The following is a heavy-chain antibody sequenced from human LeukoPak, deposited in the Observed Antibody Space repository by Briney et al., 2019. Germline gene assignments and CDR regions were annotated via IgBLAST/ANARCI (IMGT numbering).Heavy chain of an antibody. Sequence: GGSPRLSCAASGSTFSRYAMSWVRQAPGKGLEWLSAISESDSSTYYADSVKGRFTISRDNSKNTLYLQMNSLGADDTAVYFCAKDISQGYTFGSIEEDYWGQGTLVTVSS. J-gene: IGHJ4*02. V-gene: IGHV3-23*01. CDR2: ISESDSST. D-gene: IGHD5-18*01. CDR3: AKDISQGYTFGSIEEDY. CDR1: GSTFSRYA.